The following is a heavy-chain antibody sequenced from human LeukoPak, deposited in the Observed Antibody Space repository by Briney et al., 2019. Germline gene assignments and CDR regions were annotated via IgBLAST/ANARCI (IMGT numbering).Heavy chain of an antibody. Sequence: PGRSLRLSCAASGFTFSSYAMHWVRQAPGKGLEWVAVISYDGSNKYYADSVKGRFTISRDNPKNTLYLQMNSLRVEDTAVYYCARVHWGNYYLNAFDIWGQGTMVTVSS. CDR1: GFTFSSYA. V-gene: IGHV3-30-3*01. D-gene: IGHD3-10*01. CDR2: ISYDGSNK. J-gene: IGHJ3*02. CDR3: ARVHWGNYYLNAFDI.